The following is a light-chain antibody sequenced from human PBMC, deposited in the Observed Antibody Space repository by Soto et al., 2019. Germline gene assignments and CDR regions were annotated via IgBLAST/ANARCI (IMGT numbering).Light chain of an antibody. CDR1: QSIANY. CDR3: QQSYSIPYT. Sequence: DIQMTQSPSSLSASVGDRVTITCRASQSIANYLNWYRQKPGKAPNLLISAASSLQSGFPARFSGSESGTDFTLTISSLEPEDFATYYCQQSYSIPYTLGQGTNLEIQ. CDR2: AAS. J-gene: IGKJ2*01. V-gene: IGKV1-39*01.